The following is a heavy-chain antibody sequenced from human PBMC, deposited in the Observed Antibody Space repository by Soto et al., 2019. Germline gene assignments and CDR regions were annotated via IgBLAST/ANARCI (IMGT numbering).Heavy chain of an antibody. J-gene: IGHJ6*02. CDR3: AKEAAAGYGMDV. CDR1: GFTCSSYG. CDR2: ISYDGSNK. V-gene: IGHV3-30*18. D-gene: IGHD6-13*01. Sequence: GSLRLSCAASGFTCSSYGMHWVRQAPGKGLEWVAVISYDGSNKYYADSVKGRFTISRDNSKNTLYLQMNSLRAEDTAVYYCAKEAAAGYGMDVWGQGTTVTVSS.